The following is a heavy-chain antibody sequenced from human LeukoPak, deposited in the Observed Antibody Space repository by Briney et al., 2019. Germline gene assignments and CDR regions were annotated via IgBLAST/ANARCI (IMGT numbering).Heavy chain of an antibody. CDR3: ARGGIAVAGTVALDI. CDR1: GGSISSSSYY. V-gene: IGHV4-39*01. CDR2: IYYSGST. D-gene: IGHD6-19*01. J-gene: IGHJ3*02. Sequence: PSETLSLTCTVSGGSISSSSYYWGWIRQPPGKGLEWIGSIYYSGSTYYNPSLKSRVTISVDTSKNQFSLKLSSVTAADTAVYYCARGGIAVAGTVALDIWGQGTMVTVSS.